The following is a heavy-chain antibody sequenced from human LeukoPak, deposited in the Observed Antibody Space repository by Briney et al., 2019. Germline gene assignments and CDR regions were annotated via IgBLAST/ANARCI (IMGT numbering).Heavy chain of an antibody. CDR3: ARHEYSGSYYGLSWFDP. CDR1: GGSISSSSYY. J-gene: IGHJ5*02. CDR2: IYYSGST. V-gene: IGHV4-39*01. D-gene: IGHD1-26*01. Sequence: SETLSLTXTVSGGSISSSSYYWGWIRQPPGKGLEWIGSIYYSGSTYYNPSLKSRVTISVDTSKNQLSLKLSSLTAADTAVYYCARHEYSGSYYGLSWFDPWGQGTLVTVSS.